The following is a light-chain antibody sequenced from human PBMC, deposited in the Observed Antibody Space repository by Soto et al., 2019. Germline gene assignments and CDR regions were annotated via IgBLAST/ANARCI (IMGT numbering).Light chain of an antibody. V-gene: IGKV3-15*01. CDR1: QSVSSN. CDR3: QQYNNWPLMYT. Sequence: EIVMTQSPATLSVSPGERATLSCRASQSVSSNLAWYQQKPGQAPRLLIYGASTRATGIPARFSGSGSGTEFTLTISSLQSEDFAVYYSQQYNNWPLMYTFGQGTKLDIK. J-gene: IGKJ2*01. CDR2: GAS.